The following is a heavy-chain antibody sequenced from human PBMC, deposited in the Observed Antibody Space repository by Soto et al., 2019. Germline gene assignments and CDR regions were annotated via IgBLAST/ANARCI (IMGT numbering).Heavy chain of an antibody. CDR2: IKRDGSET. J-gene: IGHJ4*02. D-gene: IGHD6-19*01. CDR1: GFSFGSYW. Sequence: EVQLVQSGGGLVQPGGSLRLSCATSGFSFGSYWMDWVRQAPGKGLQWVANIKRDGSETYYADSVRGRFTISRDNAKKSLFLHLNLVRAADTAMYFCARGASQCLAGDYWGQGALVSVAT. CDR3: ARGASQCLAGDY. V-gene: IGHV3-7*03.